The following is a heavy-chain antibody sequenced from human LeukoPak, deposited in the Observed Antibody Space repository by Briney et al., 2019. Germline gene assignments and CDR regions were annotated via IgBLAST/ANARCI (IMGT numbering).Heavy chain of an antibody. Sequence: ASVKVSCKASGYTFTTYYMHWVRQAPGQGLEWMGVINPSGGRTIYAQNFQGRVTMTEDTSTDTAYMELSSLRSEDTAVYYCATGRVRQLAPSGHWGQGTLVTVSS. V-gene: IGHV1-46*01. CDR3: ATGRVRQLAPSGH. CDR2: INPSGGRT. CDR1: GYTFTTYY. D-gene: IGHD6-13*01. J-gene: IGHJ4*02.